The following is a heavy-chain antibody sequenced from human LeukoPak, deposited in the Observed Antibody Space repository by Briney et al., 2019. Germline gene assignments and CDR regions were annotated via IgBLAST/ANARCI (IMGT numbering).Heavy chain of an antibody. Sequence: GGSLRLSCAASGFTFSILDMSWVRQAPGKGLEWVSAISGNGGRTYYADSVKGRFTISRDNSKNTLYLQMNSLRAEDTAVYYCAKDQWSLEMMVRGVQNWFDPWGQGTLVTVSS. V-gene: IGHV3-23*01. CDR1: GFTFSILD. CDR2: ISGNGGRT. CDR3: AKDQWSLEMMVRGVQNWFDP. J-gene: IGHJ5*02. D-gene: IGHD3-10*01.